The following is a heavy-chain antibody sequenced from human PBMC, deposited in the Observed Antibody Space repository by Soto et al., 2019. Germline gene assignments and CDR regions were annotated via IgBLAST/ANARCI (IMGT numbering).Heavy chain of an antibody. CDR1: GCSISSYY. V-gene: IGHV4-59*01. CDR2: IYYSGST. CDR3: ARGGGTAMVDLYYYYGMDV. D-gene: IGHD5-18*01. Sequence: SETLSLTCPFSGCSISSYYWILIRPPPGKGLEWIGYIYYSGSTNYNPSLKSRVTISVDTSKNQFSLKLSSVTAADTAVYYCARGGGTAMVDLYYYYGMDVWGQGTTVTVSS. J-gene: IGHJ6*02.